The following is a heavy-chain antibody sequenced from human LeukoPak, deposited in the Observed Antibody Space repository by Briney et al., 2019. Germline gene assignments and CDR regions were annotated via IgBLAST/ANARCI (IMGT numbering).Heavy chain of an antibody. D-gene: IGHD4-17*01. J-gene: IGHJ4*02. CDR1: GFTFSSYA. V-gene: IGHV3-30*09. CDR2: ISYDGSNK. Sequence: GGSLRLSCAASGFTFSSYAMHWVRQGPGKGLEWVAVISYDGSNKYYADSVKGRFAISRDNSKNTLYLQMNSLRAEDTAVYYCASRDPTTVTTNYWGQGTLVTVSS. CDR3: ASRDPTTVTTNY.